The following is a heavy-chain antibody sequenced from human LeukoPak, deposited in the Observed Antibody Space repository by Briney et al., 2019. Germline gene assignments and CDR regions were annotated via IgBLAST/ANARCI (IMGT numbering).Heavy chain of an antibody. CDR3: ARAASIAVVIN. CDR1: GGSFSVYY. V-gene: IGHV4-34*01. CDR2: INHSGST. J-gene: IGHJ4*02. Sequence: SETLSLTCAVYGGSFSVYYWSWIRQPPGKGLEWIGEINHSGSTNYNPSLKSRVTISVDTSKNQFSLKLSSVTAADTAVYYCARAASIAVVINWGQGTLVTVSS. D-gene: IGHD6-19*01.